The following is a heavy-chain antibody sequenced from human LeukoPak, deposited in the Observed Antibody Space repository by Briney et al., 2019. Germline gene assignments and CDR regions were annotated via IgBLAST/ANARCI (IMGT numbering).Heavy chain of an antibody. CDR1: SYSISSGYY. V-gene: IGHV4-38-2*01. CDR2: FYHSGST. D-gene: IGHD3-22*01. CDR3: VRHSSGYFQYSNFDY. Sequence: SETLSLTCVVSSYSISSGYYWGWIRQPPGKGLEWIGSFYHSGSTYYNPSLKSRVTISVDTSKNQFSLKLSSLTAADTAVYYCVRHSSGYFQYSNFDYWGQGTLVTVSS. J-gene: IGHJ4*02.